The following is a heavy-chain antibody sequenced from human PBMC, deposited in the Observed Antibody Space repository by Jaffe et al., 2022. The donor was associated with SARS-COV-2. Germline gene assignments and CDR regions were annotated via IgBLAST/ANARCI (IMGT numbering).Heavy chain of an antibody. CDR1: GYTFTYYW. Sequence: EVQLVQSGAEVKKPGESLKISCKGSGYTFTYYWIGWVRQMPGKGLEWMGIIYPGDSDTRYSPSFQGQVTISADKSISTAYLHWSSLKASDTAMYYCARHIRQGGNSPHDAFDIWGQGTMATVSS. V-gene: IGHV5-51*01. CDR2: IYPGDSDT. D-gene: IGHD1-26*01. CDR3: ARHIRQGGNSPHDAFDI. J-gene: IGHJ3*02.